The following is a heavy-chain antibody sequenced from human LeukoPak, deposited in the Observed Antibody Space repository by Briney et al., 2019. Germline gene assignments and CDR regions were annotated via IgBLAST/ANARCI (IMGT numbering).Heavy chain of an antibody. J-gene: IGHJ4*02. CDR2: ISGGGDIT. CDR1: GFNFSNHA. D-gene: IGHD2-21*02. Sequence: GGSLRLSCAASGFNFSNHAMSWVRQTPGKGLEWVSAISGGGDITYYADSVTGRFTISRDNSKDTLFLQMHSLRPGDTAVYYCVREDTPATANYWGQGTLVTISS. V-gene: IGHV3-23*01. CDR3: VREDTPATANY.